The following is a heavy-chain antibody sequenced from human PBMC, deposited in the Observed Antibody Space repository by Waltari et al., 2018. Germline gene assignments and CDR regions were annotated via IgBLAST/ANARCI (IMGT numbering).Heavy chain of an antibody. D-gene: IGHD3-10*01. V-gene: IGHV3-23*01. CDR1: GFTFSNFA. J-gene: IGHJ4*01. Sequence: LESGGAMVQSGGSLRLSCSVSGFTFSNFAMAWVRRAPGKGLEWGSVISESGRSTLYTDSVRGRFTISRDNSRNTLYLEMNSLRVEDAAIYYCAKDNRAPISGSPTYYFDHWGHGTVVTVSP. CDR2: ISESGRST. CDR3: AKDNRAPISGSPTYYFDH.